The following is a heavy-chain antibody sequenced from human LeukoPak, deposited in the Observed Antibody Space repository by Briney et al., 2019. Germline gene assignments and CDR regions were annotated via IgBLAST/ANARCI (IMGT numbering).Heavy chain of an antibody. J-gene: IGHJ4*02. CDR1: GFTVISNY. V-gene: IGHV3-53*01. CDR2: IYSGDNT. CDR3: AGGGGSYRLGVYFDY. Sequence: PGGSLRLSCAASGFTVISNYMSWVRQAPGKGLEWVSVIYSGDNTNYADSVKGRFTISRDNSKNTLYLQLNSLRAEDTAVYYCAGGGGSYRLGVYFDYWGQGTLVTVSS. D-gene: IGHD1-26*01.